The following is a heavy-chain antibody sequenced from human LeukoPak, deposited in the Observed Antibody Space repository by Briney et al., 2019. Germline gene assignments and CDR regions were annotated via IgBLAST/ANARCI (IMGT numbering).Heavy chain of an antibody. CDR3: ARVGITMVRGVIITAFDI. V-gene: IGHV4-59*01. CDR1: GGSISSYY. J-gene: IGHJ3*02. D-gene: IGHD3-10*01. Sequence: SETLSLTCTVSGGSISSYYWSWIRQPPGKGLEWIGYIYYSGSTNYNPSLKSRVTISVDTSKNQFSLKLSSVTAADTAVYYRARVGITMVRGVIITAFDIWGQGTMVTVSS. CDR2: IYYSGST.